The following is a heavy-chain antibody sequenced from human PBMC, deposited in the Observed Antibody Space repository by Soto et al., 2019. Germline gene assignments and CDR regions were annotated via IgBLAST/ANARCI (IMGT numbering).Heavy chain of an antibody. CDR3: ARGHRYNMNDERWFDP. D-gene: IGHD1-20*01. Sequence: QVQLVQSGAEVKKPGASVKVSCKASGYMFSTYDLNWVRLVPAQGLLWMGWMHHNSGNTDYAQKFQGRVTMTRTTSVNSAYMELSRLGSDATAVYSWARGHRYNMNDERWFDPWGQGTLVTVSS. J-gene: IGHJ5*02. CDR2: MHHNSGNT. V-gene: IGHV1-8*01. CDR1: GYMFSTYD.